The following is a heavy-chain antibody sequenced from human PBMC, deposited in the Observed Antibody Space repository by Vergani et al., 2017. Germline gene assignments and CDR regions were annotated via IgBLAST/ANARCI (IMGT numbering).Heavy chain of an antibody. D-gene: IGHD5-12*01. J-gene: IGHJ6*03. CDR2: IRSKAYGGTT. CDR1: GFTFGDYA. CDR3: TRARNSGYEEGYYDCXMDV. V-gene: IGHV3-49*03. Sequence: EVQLVESGGGLVQPGRSLRLSCTASGFTFGDYAMSWFRQAPGKGLEWVGFIRSKAYGGTTEYAASVKGRFTISRDDYKSIAYLQMNSLKTEDTAVYYCTRARNSGYEEGYYDCXMDVWGKGTTVTVS.